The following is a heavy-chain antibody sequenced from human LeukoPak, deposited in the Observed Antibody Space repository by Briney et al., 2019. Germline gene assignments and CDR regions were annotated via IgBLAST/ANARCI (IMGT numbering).Heavy chain of an antibody. J-gene: IGHJ6*02. CDR1: GFTFSSYG. CDR3: AGDFNFWSGSYHYYYYYGMDV. V-gene: IGHV3-33*01. Sequence: GGSLRLSCAASGFTFSSYGMHWVRQAPGKGLEWVAVIWYDGSNKYYADSVKGRFTISRDNSKNTLYLQMNSLRAEDTAVYYCAGDFNFWSGSYHYYYYYGMDVWGQGTTVTVSS. CDR2: IWYDGSNK. D-gene: IGHD3-3*01.